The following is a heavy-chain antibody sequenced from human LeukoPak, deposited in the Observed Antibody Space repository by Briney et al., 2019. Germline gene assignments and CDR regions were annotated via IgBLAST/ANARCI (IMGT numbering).Heavy chain of an antibody. Sequence: SETLSLTCAVYGGSFSGYYWSWIRQPPGKGLEWIGEINHSGSTNYNPSLKSRVTISIDTSKNQFSLKLSSVTAADTAVYYCARARLIPYYFDYWGQGTLVTVSS. CDR2: INHSGST. D-gene: IGHD3-22*01. V-gene: IGHV4-34*01. CDR3: ARARLIPYYFDY. J-gene: IGHJ4*02. CDR1: GGSFSGYY.